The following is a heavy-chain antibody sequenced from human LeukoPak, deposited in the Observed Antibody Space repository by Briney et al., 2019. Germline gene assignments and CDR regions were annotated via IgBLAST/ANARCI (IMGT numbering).Heavy chain of an antibody. Sequence: ASVKVSCKASGYTFTSYYMHWVRQATGQGLEWMGIINPSGGSTSYAQKIQGRVTMTRDTSTSTVYMELSSLRSEDTAVYYCARVFAADRTYCGGDCYPPYFDDWGQGILVTVSS. D-gene: IGHD2-21*02. V-gene: IGHV1-46*01. CDR3: ARVFAADRTYCGGDCYPPYFDD. CDR1: GYTFTSYY. J-gene: IGHJ4*02. CDR2: INPSGGST.